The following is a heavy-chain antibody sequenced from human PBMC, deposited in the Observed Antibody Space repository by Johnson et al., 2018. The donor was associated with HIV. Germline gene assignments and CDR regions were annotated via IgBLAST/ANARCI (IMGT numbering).Heavy chain of an antibody. Sequence: QMQLVESGGGLVKPGGSLRLSCAASGFIFSDYYMSWIRQAPGKGLEWVSYISSSGSTIYYADSVKGRFTISRDNAKNSLYLQMNSLSAEDTAVYYCARDPPVTTTHNAFDIWGQGTMVTVSS. CDR3: ARDPPVTTTHNAFDI. J-gene: IGHJ3*02. D-gene: IGHD4-17*01. CDR1: GFIFSDYY. V-gene: IGHV3-11*04. CDR2: ISSSGSTI.